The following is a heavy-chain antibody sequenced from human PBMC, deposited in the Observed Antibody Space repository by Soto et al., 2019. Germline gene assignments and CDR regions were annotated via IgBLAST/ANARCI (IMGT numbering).Heavy chain of an antibody. D-gene: IGHD3-22*01. CDR2: MSVYNGNT. CDR1: GYTFTGNY. V-gene: IGHV1-18*04. CDR3: ARSYYDRSGYYFYFDY. J-gene: IGHJ4*02. Sequence: ASVKVSCKASGYTFTGNYMHWVRQAPGQGLEWMGWMSVYNGNTKYAQKFQGRVTMTTDTSTSTAYMELRSLRSDDTSVYYCARSYYDRSGYYFYFDYWGQGTPVTVSS.